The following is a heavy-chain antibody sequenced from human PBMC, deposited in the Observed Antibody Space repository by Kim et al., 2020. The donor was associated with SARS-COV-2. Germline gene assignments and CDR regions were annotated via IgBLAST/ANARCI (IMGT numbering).Heavy chain of an antibody. CDR3: ARQWYYDILTGYPVFSWFDP. CDR1: GGSISSSSYY. V-gene: IGHV4-39*01. J-gene: IGHJ5*02. CDR2: IYYSGST. D-gene: IGHD3-9*01. Sequence: SETLSLTCTVSGGSISSSSYYWGWIRQPPGKGLEWIGSIYYSGSTYYNPSLKSRVTISVDTSKNQFSLKLSSVTAADTAVYYCARQWYYDILTGYPVFSWFDPWGQGTLVTVSS.